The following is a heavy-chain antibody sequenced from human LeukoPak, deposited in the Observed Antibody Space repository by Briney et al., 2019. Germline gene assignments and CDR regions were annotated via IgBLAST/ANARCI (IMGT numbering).Heavy chain of an antibody. V-gene: IGHV4-34*01. CDR3: ARGADIVVVPAAHFDY. CDR1: CGSLSGYY. Sequence: SETVSLTCAVYCGSLSGYYWSWIRQPPGEGLEWIGEINHSGSTNYNPSLKSRVTISVDTSKNQFSLKLSSVTAADTAVYYCARGADIVVVPAAHFDYWGQGTLVTVSS. CDR2: INHSGST. D-gene: IGHD2-2*01. J-gene: IGHJ4*02.